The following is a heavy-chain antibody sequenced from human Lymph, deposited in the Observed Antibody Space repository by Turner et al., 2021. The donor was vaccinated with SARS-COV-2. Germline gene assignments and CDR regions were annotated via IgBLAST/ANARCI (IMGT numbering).Heavy chain of an antibody. CDR1: GFTFDDYA. CDR2: ISGDGGST. D-gene: IGHD2-15*01. V-gene: IGHV3-43*02. J-gene: IGHJ4*02. CDR3: AKDPGYCSGGSCYSRTYFDY. Sequence: EVQLVESGGGVVQPGGSLRLSCAASGFTFDDYAMHWVRQAPGKGLEWVSLISGDGGSTYSADSVKGRVTISRDNSKNSLYLQMNSLRTEDTALYYCAKDPGYCSGGSCYSRTYFDYWGQGTLVTVSS.